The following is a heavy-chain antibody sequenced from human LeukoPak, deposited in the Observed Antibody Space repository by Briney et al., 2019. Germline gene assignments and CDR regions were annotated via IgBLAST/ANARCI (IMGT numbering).Heavy chain of an antibody. J-gene: IGHJ4*02. CDR2: INHSGST. V-gene: IGHV4-34*01. D-gene: IGHD3-3*01. Sequence: SETLSLTCAVYGGSFSGYYWSWIRQPPGKGLEWIGEINHSGSTNYNPSLKSRVTISVDTSKNQFSLKLSSVTAADTAVYYCARAMWSGSYYFDYWGQGTLATVSS. CDR3: ARAMWSGSYYFDY. CDR1: GGSFSGYY.